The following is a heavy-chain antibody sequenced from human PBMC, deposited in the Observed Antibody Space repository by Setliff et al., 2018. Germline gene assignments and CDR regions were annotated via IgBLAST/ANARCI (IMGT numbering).Heavy chain of an antibody. CDR3: AREVGTSTSSDAFDV. CDR2: IYHSGSA. J-gene: IGHJ3*01. V-gene: IGHV4-30-4*08. D-gene: IGHD1-26*01. CDR1: GDSISSGDYS. Sequence: SETLSLTCTVSGDSISSGDYSWSWIRQPPGKGLEWIAYIYHSGSAYCNPSLKSRVTMSVDTSKNQFSLHLTSVTAADTAVYYCAREVGTSTSSDAFDVWGQGMMVTVSS.